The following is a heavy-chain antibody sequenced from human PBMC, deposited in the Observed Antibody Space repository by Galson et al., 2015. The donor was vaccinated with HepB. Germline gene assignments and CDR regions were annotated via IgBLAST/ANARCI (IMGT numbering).Heavy chain of an antibody. CDR2: ISAYNGNT. CDR1: GYTFTSYG. V-gene: IGHV1-18*01. Sequence: SVKVSCKASGYTFTSYGISWVRQAPGQGLEWMGWISAYNGNTNYAQKLQGRVTMTTDTSTSTAYMELRSLRSDDTAVYYCARVSWRQQLVENYFDYWGQGTLVTVSS. D-gene: IGHD6-13*01. CDR3: ARVSWRQQLVENYFDY. J-gene: IGHJ4*02.